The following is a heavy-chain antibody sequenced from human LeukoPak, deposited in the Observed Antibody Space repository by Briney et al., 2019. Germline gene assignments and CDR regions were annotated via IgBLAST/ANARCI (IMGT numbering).Heavy chain of an antibody. Sequence: GGSLRLSCAASGFTVSSNYMSWVRQAPGKGLEWVSVTYSGGSTYYADSVKGRFTISRDNSKNTLYLQMNSLRAEDTAVYYCARDAKEVYYYYGMDVWGQGTTVTVSS. D-gene: IGHD4/OR15-4a*01. CDR2: TYSGGST. CDR1: GFTVSSNY. V-gene: IGHV3-66*01. CDR3: ARDAKEVYYYYGMDV. J-gene: IGHJ6*02.